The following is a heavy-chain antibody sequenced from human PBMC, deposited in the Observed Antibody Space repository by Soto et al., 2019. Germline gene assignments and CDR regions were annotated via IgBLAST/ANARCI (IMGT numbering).Heavy chain of an antibody. D-gene: IGHD1-1*01. CDR3: TRETGTDAFDI. CDR2: IRSKAYGGTT. V-gene: IGHV3-49*04. J-gene: IGHJ3*02. Sequence: GGSLRLSCTASGFTFGDYAMSWVRQAPGKGLEWVGFIRSKAYGGTTEYAASVKGRFTISRDDSKSIAYLQMNSLKTEDTAVYYCTRETGTDAFDIWGQWTMVTVSS. CDR1: GFTFGDYA.